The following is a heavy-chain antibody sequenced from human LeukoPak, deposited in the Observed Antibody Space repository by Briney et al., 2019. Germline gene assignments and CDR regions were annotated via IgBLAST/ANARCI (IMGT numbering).Heavy chain of an antibody. CDR2: ISPSSGNT. V-gene: IGHV1-18*01. CDR1: GYTFSSYG. D-gene: IGHD1-14*01. CDR3: ARYGGTNRSFDY. J-gene: IGHJ4*02. Sequence: ASVKVSCKASGYTFSSYGITWVGQAPGQGLEWMGWISPSSGNTNYVQDLQGRVSMTTDTSTSTVYMELRSLRSDDTAVYYCARYGGTNRSFDYWGPGTLVSVSS.